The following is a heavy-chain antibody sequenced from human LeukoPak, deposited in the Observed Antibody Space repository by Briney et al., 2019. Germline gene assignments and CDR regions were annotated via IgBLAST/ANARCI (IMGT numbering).Heavy chain of an antibody. CDR2: MNPNSGNT. Sequence: ASVKVSCKASGYTFTSYDINWVRQATGPGLEWMGWMNPNSGNTGYAQKFQGRVTMTRNTSISTAYMELSSLRSEDTAVYYCARVGGFDYDSSGYYLWGQGTLVTVSS. CDR3: ARVGGFDYDSSGYYL. V-gene: IGHV1-8*01. D-gene: IGHD3-22*01. J-gene: IGHJ4*02. CDR1: GYTFTSYD.